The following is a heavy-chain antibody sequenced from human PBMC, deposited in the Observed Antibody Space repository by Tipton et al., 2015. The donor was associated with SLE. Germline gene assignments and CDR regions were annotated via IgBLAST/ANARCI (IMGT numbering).Heavy chain of an antibody. Sequence: TLSLTCTVSGGSISSHYWSWIRQPPGKGLEWIGYIYYSGSTNYNPSLKSRVTISVDTSKNQFSLKLSSVTAADTAVYYCARVGGVVVQKMDWYFDLWGRGTLVTVSS. CDR3: ARVGGVVVQKMDWYFDL. D-gene: IGHD2-2*01. CDR1: GGSISSHY. J-gene: IGHJ2*01. CDR2: IYYSGST. V-gene: IGHV4-59*11.